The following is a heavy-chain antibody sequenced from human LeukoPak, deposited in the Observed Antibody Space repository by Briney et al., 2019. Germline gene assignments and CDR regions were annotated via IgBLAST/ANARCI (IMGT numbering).Heavy chain of an antibody. CDR1: GFTFSSYA. V-gene: IGHV3-23*01. D-gene: IGHD3-22*01. Sequence: GGSLRLSCAASGFTFSSYAMSWVRQAPGKGLEWVSAISGSGGRTYYADSVKGRFTISRDNSKNTLYLQMNSLRAEDTAVYYCAKEDSRSYDRGGYYPNDAFDIWGQGTMVTVSS. CDR2: ISGSGGRT. J-gene: IGHJ3*02. CDR3: AKEDSRSYDRGGYYPNDAFDI.